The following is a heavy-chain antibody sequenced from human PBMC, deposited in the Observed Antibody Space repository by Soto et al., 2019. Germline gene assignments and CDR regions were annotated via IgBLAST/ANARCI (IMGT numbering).Heavy chain of an antibody. CDR2: IKQDGSEK. J-gene: IGHJ4*02. Sequence: EAQLVESGGGLVQPGGSLRLSCAASGFTFTNYWMSWVRLAPGKGLEWVANIKQDGSEKYYADSAKGRFIISRDNAKTSLYLQMNSLRAEDTAVYYCARDMGVFWSGYPEGGFDYWGQGTPVTVSS. V-gene: IGHV3-7*01. CDR3: ARDMGVFWSGYPEGGFDY. D-gene: IGHD3-3*01. CDR1: GFTFTNYW.